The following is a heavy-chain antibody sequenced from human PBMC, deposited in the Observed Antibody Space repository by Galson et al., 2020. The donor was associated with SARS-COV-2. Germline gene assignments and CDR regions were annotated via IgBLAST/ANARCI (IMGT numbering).Heavy chain of an antibody. V-gene: IGHV4-61*09. Sequence: SETLSLTCTLSGDSISGGTYYWSWIRQPAGKGLEWIGHIYSSGSTDYNPSLRSRVSMSVDTSKNQFSLQLSSVTAADTAVYYCVREIVAIKKNFFDPWGQGTLVTVSS. CDR3: VREIVAIKKNFFDP. J-gene: IGHJ5*02. D-gene: IGHD3-22*01. CDR1: GDSISGGTYY. CDR2: IYSSGST.